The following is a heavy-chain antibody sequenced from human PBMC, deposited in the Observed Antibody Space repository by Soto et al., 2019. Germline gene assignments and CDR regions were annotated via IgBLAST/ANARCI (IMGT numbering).Heavy chain of an antibody. CDR2: VNPNSGDT. D-gene: IGHD2-21*01. CDR1: GYTFTTYD. V-gene: IGHV1-8*01. J-gene: IGHJ4*02. CDR3: ARGDYGGGDFAF. Sequence: QVQLVQSGAEVKKPGASVKVSCKASGYTFTTYDISWVRQATGQGLEWMGWVNPNSGDTNYAQKFQCRVTMTRNTSISTAYMELSSLQSEDTAVYYCARGDYGGGDFAFWGQGTLVTVSS.